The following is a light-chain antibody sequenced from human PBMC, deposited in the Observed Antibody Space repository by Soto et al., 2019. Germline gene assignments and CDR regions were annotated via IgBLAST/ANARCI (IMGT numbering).Light chain of an antibody. V-gene: IGKV3-15*01. Sequence: EIVMTQSPATLSVSPGERATLSCRASQGIRNFLAWYQQKPGQAPRLLISVASTRATGIPARFSGSGSGTDFTLTISSLQSEDFAVYYCQQSASWPWTFGQGTKVEIK. CDR2: VAS. J-gene: IGKJ1*01. CDR1: QGIRNF. CDR3: QQSASWPWT.